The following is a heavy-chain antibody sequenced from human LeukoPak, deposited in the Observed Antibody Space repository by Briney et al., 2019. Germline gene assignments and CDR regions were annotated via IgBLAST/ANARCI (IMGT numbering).Heavy chain of an antibody. D-gene: IGHD4-17*01. Sequence: TSETLSLTCTVSGGSISSYYWSWIRQPPGKGLEWIGYIYTSGSTNYNPSLKSRVTISVDTSKNQFSLKLSSVTAADTAVYYCARTEGDDYGDYQFDYWGQGTLVTVSS. CDR3: ARTEGDDYGDYQFDY. V-gene: IGHV4-4*09. CDR2: IYTSGST. CDR1: GGSISSYY. J-gene: IGHJ4*02.